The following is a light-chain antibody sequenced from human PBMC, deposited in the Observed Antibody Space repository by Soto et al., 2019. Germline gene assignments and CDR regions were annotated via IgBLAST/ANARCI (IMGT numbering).Light chain of an antibody. CDR1: QSVSSN. Sequence: EVVMTQSPTTLSVSPGDRATLSCRASQSVSSNLAWYQQKPGQAPRLLIYGASTRATGIPARFSGSGSGTEFTLTISSLQSEDFAIYYCQQYNDWPLTFDQGTKLVIK. J-gene: IGKJ2*01. CDR3: QQYNDWPLT. CDR2: GAS. V-gene: IGKV3-15*01.